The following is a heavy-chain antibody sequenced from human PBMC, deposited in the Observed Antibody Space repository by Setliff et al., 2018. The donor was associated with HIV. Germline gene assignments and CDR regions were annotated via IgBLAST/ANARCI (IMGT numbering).Heavy chain of an antibody. CDR2: IKSKTDGGTT. CDR1: GFTFSNAW. Sequence: GESLKISCAASGFTFSNAWMSWVRQAPGKGLEWVGRIKSKTDGGTTDYAAPVKGRFTISRDDSKNTLYLQMNSLKTEDAAVYYCTTALTYGGTKNWGQGTLVTVSS. V-gene: IGHV3-15*01. CDR3: TTALTYGGTKN. D-gene: IGHD2-15*01. J-gene: IGHJ4*02.